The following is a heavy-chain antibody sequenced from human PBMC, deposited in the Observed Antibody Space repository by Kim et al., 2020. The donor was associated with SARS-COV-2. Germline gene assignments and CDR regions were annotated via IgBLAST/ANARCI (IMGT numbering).Heavy chain of an antibody. CDR1: GGSISSYY. D-gene: IGHD4-17*01. Sequence: SETLSLTCTVSGGSISSYYWSWIRQPPGKGLEWIGYIYYSGSTNYNPSLKSRVTISVDTSKNQFSLKLSSVTAADTAVYYCARDPSDYGDLDWYFDLWGR. V-gene: IGHV4-59*01. J-gene: IGHJ2*01. CDR3: ARDPSDYGDLDWYFDL. CDR2: IYYSGST.